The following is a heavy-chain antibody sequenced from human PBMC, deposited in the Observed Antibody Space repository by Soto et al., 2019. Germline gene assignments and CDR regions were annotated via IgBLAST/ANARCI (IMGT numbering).Heavy chain of an antibody. Sequence: ASVKVSCKASGGTFSSYAISWVRQAPGQGLEWMGGIIPIFGTANYAQKFQGRVTVTADESTSTAYMELSSLRSEDTDVYYCAREFNDSSGYHWFDPWGQGTLVTVSS. J-gene: IGHJ5*02. CDR1: GGTFSSYA. CDR2: IIPIFGTA. CDR3: AREFNDSSGYHWFDP. D-gene: IGHD3-22*01. V-gene: IGHV1-69*13.